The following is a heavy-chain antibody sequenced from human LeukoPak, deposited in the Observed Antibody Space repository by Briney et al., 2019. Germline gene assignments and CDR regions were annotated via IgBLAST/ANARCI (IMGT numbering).Heavy chain of an antibody. CDR1: GFTFSSYA. J-gene: IGHJ4*02. CDR2: ISYDGSDK. D-gene: IGHD3-10*01. CDR3: AKVMTRTMVRGVPPSDY. Sequence: GGSLRLSCAASGFTFSSYAMHWVRQAPGKGLEWVAVISYDGSDKYYADSVKGRFTISRDNSKNTLYLQMSSLRAEDTAVYYCAKVMTRTMVRGVPPSDYWGQGTLVTVSS. V-gene: IGHV3-30*04.